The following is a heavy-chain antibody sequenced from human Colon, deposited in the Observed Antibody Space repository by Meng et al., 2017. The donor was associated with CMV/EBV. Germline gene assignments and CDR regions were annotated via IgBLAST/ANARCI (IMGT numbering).Heavy chain of an antibody. CDR3: ARWTGWFDP. Sequence: LSCASSGFTLYNYGIHWVRQAPGKGLEWLALISHEGSDDFYADSVKGRFTMSRDNSKNTVHLQMNSLRPDDTAVYYCARWTGWFDPWGQGTLVTVSS. J-gene: IGHJ5*02. V-gene: IGHV3-30*03. CDR2: ISHEGSDD. CDR1: GFTLYNYG. D-gene: IGHD3/OR15-3a*01.